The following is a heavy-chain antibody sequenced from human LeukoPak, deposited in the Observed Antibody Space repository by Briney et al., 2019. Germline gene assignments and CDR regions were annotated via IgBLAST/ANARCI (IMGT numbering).Heavy chain of an antibody. CDR1: GFTFDDYA. J-gene: IGHJ3*02. CDR3: AKDSDSSGYDAFDM. D-gene: IGHD3-22*01. V-gene: IGHV3-9*01. CDR2: ISWNSGSI. Sequence: GRSLRLSCAASGFTFDDYAMHWVRQAPGKSLEWVSGISWNSGSIGHVDSVKGRFTISRDNAKNSLYLQMNSLRAEDTALYYCAKDSDSSGYDAFDMWGQGTMVTVSS.